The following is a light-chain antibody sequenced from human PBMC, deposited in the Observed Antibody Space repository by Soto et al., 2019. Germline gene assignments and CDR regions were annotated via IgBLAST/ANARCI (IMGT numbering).Light chain of an antibody. CDR1: QSVLYSSNNKNY. J-gene: IGKJ4*01. CDR3: QQYYSTHT. CDR2: WAS. V-gene: IGKV4-1*01. Sequence: DIVMTQSPESLAVSLGERATINCKSSQSVLYSSNNKNYLAWYQQKPGQPPKLRIYWASTREFGVPDRFSGSGSGTDFNLTISSLQAEDVAVYYCQQYYSTHTFGGGTKVEIK.